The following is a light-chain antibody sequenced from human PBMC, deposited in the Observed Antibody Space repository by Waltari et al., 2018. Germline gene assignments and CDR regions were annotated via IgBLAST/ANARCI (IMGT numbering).Light chain of an antibody. V-gene: IGLV2-14*03. CDR1: SSEIGTYNF. J-gene: IGLJ3*02. CDR2: DVS. Sequence: QSALTQPASVSGSPGQSITISCTGTSSEIGTYNFVPWYQQHPGKAPKLMIYDVSYRPSGVSNRFSGSKSGNTASLTISGLQAEDEADYYCSSYTGSSTLWVFGGGTKLSVL. CDR3: SSYTGSSTLWV.